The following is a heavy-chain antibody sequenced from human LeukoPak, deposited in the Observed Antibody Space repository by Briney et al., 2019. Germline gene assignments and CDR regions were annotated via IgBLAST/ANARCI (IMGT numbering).Heavy chain of an antibody. Sequence: PGGSLRLSCAASGFTFSSYAMSWVRQAPGKGLEWVSAISGSGGSTYYADFVKGRFTISRDNSKNTLYLQMNSLRAEDTAVYYCAKSSSSWYLGLVDYWGQGTLVTVSS. CDR1: GFTFSSYA. V-gene: IGHV3-23*01. CDR3: AKSSSSWYLGLVDY. D-gene: IGHD6-13*01. CDR2: ISGSGGST. J-gene: IGHJ4*02.